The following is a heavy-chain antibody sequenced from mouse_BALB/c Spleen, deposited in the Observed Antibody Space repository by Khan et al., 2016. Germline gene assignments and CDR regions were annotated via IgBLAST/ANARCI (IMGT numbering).Heavy chain of an antibody. CDR3: ARTPYDSTVGLAY. Sequence: VQLKQSGAELVKPGASVKLSCTASGFNIKDTYMHWVKQRPEQGLEWIGRIDPANGNTKYDPKFQGKATITADTSSNTAYLQLSSLTSEDTAVYYCARTPYDSTVGLAYWGQGTLVTVSA. CDR1: GFNIKDTY. CDR2: IDPANGNT. V-gene: IGHV14-3*02. D-gene: IGHD2-4*01. J-gene: IGHJ3*01.